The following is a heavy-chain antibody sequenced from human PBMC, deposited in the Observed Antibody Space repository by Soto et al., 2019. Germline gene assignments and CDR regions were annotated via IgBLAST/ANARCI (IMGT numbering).Heavy chain of an antibody. CDR1: GYTFTSYA. CDR3: ARDSSSWYSYYGMDV. J-gene: IGHJ6*02. Sequence: GASVKVSCKASGYTFTSYAMHWVRQAPGQRLEWMGWINAGNGNTKYSQKFQGRVTITRDTSASTAYMELSSLGSEDTAVYYCARDSSSWYSYYGMDVWGQGTTVTVSS. CDR2: INAGNGNT. V-gene: IGHV1-3*01. D-gene: IGHD6-13*01.